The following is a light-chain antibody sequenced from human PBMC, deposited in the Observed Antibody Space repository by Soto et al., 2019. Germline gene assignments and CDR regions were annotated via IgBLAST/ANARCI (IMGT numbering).Light chain of an antibody. CDR3: QQYNHYVT. V-gene: IGKV3-15*01. J-gene: IGKJ5*01. Sequence: EIVMTQSPATLSVSPGERATLTCRASQSVSSNLAWYQHKPGQAPSLLIFGASTRATGIPARFSGSGSGTEFTLTITSLQSEVFAVYYCQQYNHYVTFGQGTRLEIK. CDR1: QSVSSN. CDR2: GAS.